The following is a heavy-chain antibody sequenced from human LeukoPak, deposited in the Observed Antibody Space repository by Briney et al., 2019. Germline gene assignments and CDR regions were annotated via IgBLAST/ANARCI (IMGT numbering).Heavy chain of an antibody. J-gene: IGHJ6*02. V-gene: IGHV1-24*01. Sequence: GASVKVSCKVSGYTLTELSMHWVRQAPRKGLEWMGGFDPEDGETIYAQKFQGRVTMTEDTSTDTAYMELSSLRSEDTAVYYCARGKPGRLVRYYYYGMDVWGQGTTVTVSS. D-gene: IGHD6-19*01. CDR1: GYTLTELS. CDR3: ARGKPGRLVRYYYYGMDV. CDR2: FDPEDGET.